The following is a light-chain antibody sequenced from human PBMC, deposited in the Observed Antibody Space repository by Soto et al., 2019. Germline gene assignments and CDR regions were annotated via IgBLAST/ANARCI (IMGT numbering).Light chain of an antibody. CDR2: GAY. CDR3: QQSTG. Sequence: RLTQSPSSLSASVGDRVTITCRASQGNSNYLAWYQQKPGKHPKLLIYGAYTLESGVPASFSGSGSATEFTRTISRVQPEDFATYFCQQSTGFGQGTKVDIK. J-gene: IGKJ3*01. V-gene: IGKV1-9*01. CDR1: QGNSNY.